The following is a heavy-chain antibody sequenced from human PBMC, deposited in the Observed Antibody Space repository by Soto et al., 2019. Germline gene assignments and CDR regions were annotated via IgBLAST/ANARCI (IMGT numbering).Heavy chain of an antibody. CDR2: ISYDGSNK. V-gene: IGHV3-30*18. Sequence: QVQLVESGGGVVQPGRSLRLSCAASGFTFSSYGMHWVRQAPGKGLEWVAVISYDGSNKYYADSVKGRFTISRDNSKNTLYLQMNSLRAEDTAVYYCAKDLEVPAASFDYWGQGTLVTVSS. J-gene: IGHJ4*02. D-gene: IGHD2-2*01. CDR3: AKDLEVPAASFDY. CDR1: GFTFSSYG.